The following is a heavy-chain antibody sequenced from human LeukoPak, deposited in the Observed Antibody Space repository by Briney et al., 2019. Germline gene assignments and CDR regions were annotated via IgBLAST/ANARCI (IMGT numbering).Heavy chain of an antibody. CDR3: ARDLPYENFDY. CDR1: GFTFSSYT. J-gene: IGHJ4*02. D-gene: IGHD2-8*01. CDR2: ISSSSSYM. V-gene: IGHV3-21*01. Sequence: PGGSLRLSCAASGFTFSSYTMNWVRQAPGKGLEWVSSISSSSSYMYYADSVKGRFTISRDNAKNSLYLQMNSLRAEDTAVYYCARDLPYENFDYWGQGTLVTVSS.